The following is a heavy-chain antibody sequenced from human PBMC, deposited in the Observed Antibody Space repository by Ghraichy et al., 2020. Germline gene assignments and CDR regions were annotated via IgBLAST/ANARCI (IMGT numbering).Heavy chain of an antibody. Sequence: SETLSLTCTVSGGSISSYYWSWIRQPPGKGLEWIGYIYYSGSTNYNPSLKSRVTISVDTSKNQFSLKLSSVTAADTAVYYCARDLLYCSSTSCESSWGQGTLVTVSS. D-gene: IGHD2-2*01. V-gene: IGHV4-59*01. J-gene: IGHJ5*02. CDR3: ARDLLYCSSTSCESS. CDR2: IYYSGST. CDR1: GGSISSYY.